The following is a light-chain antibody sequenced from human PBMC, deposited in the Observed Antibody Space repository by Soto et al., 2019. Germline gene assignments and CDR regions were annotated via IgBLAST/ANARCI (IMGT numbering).Light chain of an antibody. Sequence: QSVLTQPPSVSAAPGQKVTISCSGSSSNIGGNSVSWYQQLPGTGPKLLIYDDNKRPSGIPDRFSGSKSGTSATLGITGFQTGDEADYNCGSWDISLSAYVFGTGTKVTVL. CDR3: GSWDISLSAYV. CDR1: SSNIGGNS. V-gene: IGLV1-51*01. CDR2: DDN. J-gene: IGLJ1*01.